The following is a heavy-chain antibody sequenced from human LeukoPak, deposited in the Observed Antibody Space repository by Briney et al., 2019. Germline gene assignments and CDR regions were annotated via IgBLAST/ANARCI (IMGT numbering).Heavy chain of an antibody. J-gene: IGHJ4*02. V-gene: IGHV1-2*06. CDR1: GYTFTGYY. Sequence: ASVKVSCKASGYTFTGYYMHWVRQAPGQGLEWMGRINPNSGGTNYAQKFQGRVTMTRDTSISTAYMELSRLRSDDTAVYYCARVLGDRRDGYNDDYWGQGTLVTVSS. CDR2: INPNSGGT. CDR3: ARVLGDRRDGYNDDY. D-gene: IGHD5-24*01.